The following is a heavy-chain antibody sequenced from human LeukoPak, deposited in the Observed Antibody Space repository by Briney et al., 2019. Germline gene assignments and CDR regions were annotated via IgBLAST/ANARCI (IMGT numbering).Heavy chain of an antibody. D-gene: IGHD2-2*01. J-gene: IGHJ6*02. CDR2: INHSGST. Sequence: KPSETLSLTCAVYGGSFSGYYWSWIRQPPGKGLEWIGEINHSGSTNYNPSLKSRVTISVDTSKNQFSLKLSSVTAADTAVYYCARYRDIVVVPAAIYGMDVWGQGTTVTVSS. CDR1: GGSFSGYY. CDR3: ARYRDIVVVPAAIYGMDV. V-gene: IGHV4-34*01.